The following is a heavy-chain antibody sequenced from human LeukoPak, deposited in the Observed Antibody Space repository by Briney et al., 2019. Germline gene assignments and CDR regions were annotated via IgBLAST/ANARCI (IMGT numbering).Heavy chain of an antibody. Sequence: SETLSLTCTVSGGSFSGYYWSWIRQPPGKGLEWIGEINHSGSTNYNPSLKSRVTISVDTSKNQFSLKLSSVTAADTAVYYCARVRSQLVPFIDYWGQGTLVTVSS. J-gene: IGHJ4*02. D-gene: IGHD1-1*01. CDR2: INHSGST. V-gene: IGHV4-34*01. CDR1: GGSFSGYY. CDR3: ARVRSQLVPFIDY.